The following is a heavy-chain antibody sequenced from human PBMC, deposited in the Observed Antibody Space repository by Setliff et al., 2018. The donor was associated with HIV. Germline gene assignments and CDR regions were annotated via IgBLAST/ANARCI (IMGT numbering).Heavy chain of an antibody. CDR1: GGSFSGYY. CDR2: ISQSGST. V-gene: IGHV4-34*01. D-gene: IGHD1-1*01. Sequence: SETLSLTCGVSGGSFSGYYWSWIRHSPGQGLEWMGEISQSGSTHYNPSLKRRVTISKDTSKSQLPMKLTSVAATDTAIYYCARGKGGIDGPVEFDNWGQGTPVTVSS. J-gene: IGHJ4*02. CDR3: ARGKGGIDGPVEFDN.